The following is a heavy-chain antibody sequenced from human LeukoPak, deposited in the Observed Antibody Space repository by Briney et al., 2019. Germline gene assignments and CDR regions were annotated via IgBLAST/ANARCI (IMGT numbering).Heavy chain of an antibody. V-gene: IGHV3-21*01. D-gene: IGHD6-13*01. CDR1: GFTFSSYS. CDR3: ARGTSPGIAAAGRGNWFDP. J-gene: IGHJ5*02. Sequence: GGSLRLSCAASGFTFSSYSMNWVRQAPGKGLEWVSSISSSSSYIYYADSVKGRFTISRDNAKNSLYLQMNSLRAEDTAVYYCARGTSPGIAAAGRGNWFDPWGQGTLVTVSS. CDR2: ISSSSSYI.